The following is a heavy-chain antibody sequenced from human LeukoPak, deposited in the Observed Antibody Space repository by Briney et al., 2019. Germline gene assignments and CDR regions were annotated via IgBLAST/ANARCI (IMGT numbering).Heavy chain of an antibody. J-gene: IGHJ6*03. CDR3: ARDYCSSTSCHWGYYMDV. V-gene: IGHV1-18*01. D-gene: IGHD2-2*01. CDR2: ISAYNGDT. CDR1: GYTFNSYD. Sequence: GASVKVSCKASGYTFNSYDISWVRQAPGQGLEWMGWISAYNGDTNYAQKLQGRVTMTTDTSTSTAYMELRSLRSDDTAVYYCARDYCSSTSCHWGYYMDVWGKGTTVTVSS.